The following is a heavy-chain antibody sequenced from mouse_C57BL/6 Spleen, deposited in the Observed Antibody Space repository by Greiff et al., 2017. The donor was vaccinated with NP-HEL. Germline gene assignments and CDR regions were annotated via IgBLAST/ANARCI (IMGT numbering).Heavy chain of an antibody. Sequence: QVQLQQPGAELVMPGASVKLSCKASGYTFTSYWMHWVKQRPGQGLEWIGEIDPSDSYTNYNQKFKGKSTLTVDKSSSTAYMQLSSLTSEDSAGYYGAANDGRSHWYVDVWGTGTTVTVSS. D-gene: IGHD1-1*01. J-gene: IGHJ1*03. CDR3: AANDGRSHWYVDV. CDR2: IDPSDSYT. CDR1: GYTFTSYW. V-gene: IGHV1-69*01.